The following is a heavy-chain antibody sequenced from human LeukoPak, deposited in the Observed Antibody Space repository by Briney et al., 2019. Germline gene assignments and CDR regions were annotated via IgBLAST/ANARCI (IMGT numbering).Heavy chain of an antibody. Sequence: SETLSLTCTVSGGSISSYYWSWIRQPPGKGLEWIGYIYYTGSTNYNPSLKSRVTISVDTSKSQFSLKLTSVTAADTAMYYCAACTGGTCYHLKFDYWGQGTLVTVSS. CDR1: GGSISSYY. CDR2: IYYTGST. V-gene: IGHV4-59*01. D-gene: IGHD2-15*01. J-gene: IGHJ4*02. CDR3: AACTGGTCYHLKFDY.